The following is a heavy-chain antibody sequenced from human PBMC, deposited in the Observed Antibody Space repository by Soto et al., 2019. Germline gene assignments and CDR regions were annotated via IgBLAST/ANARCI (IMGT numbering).Heavy chain of an antibody. D-gene: IGHD3-3*01. Sequence: PGESLKISCKGSGYSFNKYWIGWVRQMPGKGLEWMGVIYPGDSDIRYGPSFQGQVTISVDKTTSTAYLQWRSPKASDTAVYYCARHYYTNPKLKYYFFYGLDVWGQGTTVTVSS. J-gene: IGHJ6*02. V-gene: IGHV5-51*01. CDR3: ARHYYTNPKLKYYFFYGLDV. CDR1: GYSFNKYW. CDR2: IYPGDSDI.